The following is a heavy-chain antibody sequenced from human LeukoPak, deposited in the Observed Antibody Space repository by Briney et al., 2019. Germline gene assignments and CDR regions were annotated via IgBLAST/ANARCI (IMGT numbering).Heavy chain of an antibody. CDR3: ARRVGGTPDY. CDR2: IGGDGRGT. D-gene: IGHD1-26*01. CDR1: GFTFSNHA. J-gene: IGHJ4*02. V-gene: IGHV3-23*01. Sequence: GGSLRLSCTAPGFTFSNHAMTSGRQAPGKGLEWVSAIGGDGRGTDYADSVKGRFTISRDNSKNTLYLEMNRLRADDTARYYCARRVGGTPDYWGPGTLVTVSS.